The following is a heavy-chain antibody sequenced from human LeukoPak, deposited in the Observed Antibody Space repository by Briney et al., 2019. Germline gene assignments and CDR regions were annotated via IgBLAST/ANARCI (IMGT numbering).Heavy chain of an antibody. V-gene: IGHV1-8*02. J-gene: IGHJ3*01. CDR1: GYTFTSYY. CDR3: ARGSITMIEDC. Sequence: ASVKVSCKASGYTFTSYYIHWVRQATGQGLEWMGWMNPNSGNTGYAQKFQGRVTMTRNTSISTAYMELSSLRSEDTAVYYCARGSITMIEDCWGQGTMVTVSS. CDR2: MNPNSGNT. D-gene: IGHD3-22*01.